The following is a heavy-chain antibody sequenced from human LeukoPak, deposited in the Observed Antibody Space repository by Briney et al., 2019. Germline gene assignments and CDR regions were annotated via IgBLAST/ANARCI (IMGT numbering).Heavy chain of an antibody. CDR3: AKDRRVRLVVTAIYFDY. V-gene: IGHV3-30*18. Sequence: GGSLRLSCAASGFTFSSYGMHWVRQAPGKGPEWVAVISYDGSNKYYADSVKGRFTISRDNSKNTLYLQMNSLRAEDTAVYYCAKDRRVRLVVTAIYFDYWSQGTLVTVSS. CDR2: ISYDGSNK. D-gene: IGHD2-21*02. J-gene: IGHJ4*02. CDR1: GFTFSSYG.